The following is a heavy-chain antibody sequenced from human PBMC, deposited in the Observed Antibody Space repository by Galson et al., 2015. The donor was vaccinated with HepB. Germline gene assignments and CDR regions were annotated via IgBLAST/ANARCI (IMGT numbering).Heavy chain of an antibody. V-gene: IGHV3-30-3*01. CDR2: ISYDGSHK. CDR3: AREFYSDPSGYNDY. CDR1: GFTFRSYT. D-gene: IGHD3-22*01. Sequence: SLRLSCAASGFTFRSYTMHWVRQAPGKGLEWVAVISYDGSHKYYADSVKGRFTISRDNSKNTLHLQMNSLRAEDTAVYYCAREFYSDPSGYNDYWGQGTLVTVSS. J-gene: IGHJ4*02.